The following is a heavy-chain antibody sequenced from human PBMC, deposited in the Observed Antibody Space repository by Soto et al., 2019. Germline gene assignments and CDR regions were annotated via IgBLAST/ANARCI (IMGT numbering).Heavy chain of an antibody. Sequence: SETLSLTCTVSGGSISSYYWSWIRQPPGKGLEWIGYIYYSGSTNYNPSLKSRVTISVDTSKNQFSLKLSSVTAADTAVYYCARVGDSSPLLYWAQGTLVPVSS. D-gene: IGHD6-13*01. J-gene: IGHJ4*02. CDR1: GGSISSYY. V-gene: IGHV4-59*01. CDR3: ARVGDSSPLLY. CDR2: IYYSGST.